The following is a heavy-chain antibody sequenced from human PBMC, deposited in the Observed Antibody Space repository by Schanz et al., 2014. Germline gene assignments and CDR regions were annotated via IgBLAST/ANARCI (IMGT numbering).Heavy chain of an antibody. J-gene: IGHJ3*02. Sequence: QAQLVESGGGVVQPGRSLRLSCVASGFTFISYDIHWVRQAPGKGLEWLAVIWFDGTNKYNADSVKGRFTISRDTSKNTLYLLLNSLRAEDTAVYYCARDQYYFGSGNPFDIWGQGTMVTVSS. V-gene: IGHV3-33*01. CDR3: ARDQYYFGSGNPFDI. CDR1: GFTFISYD. CDR2: IWFDGTNK. D-gene: IGHD3-10*01.